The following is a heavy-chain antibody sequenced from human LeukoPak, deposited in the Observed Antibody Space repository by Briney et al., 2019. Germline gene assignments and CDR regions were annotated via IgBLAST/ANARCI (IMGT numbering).Heavy chain of an antibody. J-gene: IGHJ6*02. CDR1: GSTFSGSA. CDR3: TRRSTTGTPYYYYGMDV. CDR2: IRSKANSYAT. Sequence: GGSLRLSCAASGSTFSGSAMHWVRQASGKGLEWVGRIRSKANSYATAYAASVKGRFTISRDDSKNTAYLQMNSLKTEDTAVYYCTRRSTTGTPYYYYGMDVWGQGTTVTASS. V-gene: IGHV3-73*01. D-gene: IGHD1-1*01.